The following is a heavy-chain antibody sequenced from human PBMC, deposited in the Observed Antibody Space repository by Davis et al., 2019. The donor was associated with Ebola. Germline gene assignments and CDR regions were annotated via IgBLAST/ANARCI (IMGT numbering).Heavy chain of an antibody. CDR1: GGSFSGYY. J-gene: IGHJ4*02. CDR3: ARVASYGDYFDY. Sequence: MPGGSLRLSCAVYGGSFSGYYWSWIRQPPGKGLEWIGEINHSGSTNYNPSLKSRVTISVDTSKNQFSLKLSSVTAADTAVYYCARVASYGDYFDYWGLGTLVTVSS. CDR2: INHSGST. D-gene: IGHD4-17*01. V-gene: IGHV4-34*01.